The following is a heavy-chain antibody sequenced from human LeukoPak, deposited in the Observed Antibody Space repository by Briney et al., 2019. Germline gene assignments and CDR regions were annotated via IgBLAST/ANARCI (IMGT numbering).Heavy chain of an antibody. CDR1: GGSISSGGYS. V-gene: IGHV4-30-2*03. D-gene: IGHD3-3*01. CDR2: IYHSGST. CDR3: ARQAIFGVVKFDY. Sequence: SETLSLTCAVSGGSISSGGYSWSWIRQPPGKGLEWIGYIYHSGSTYYNPSLKSRVTISVDTSKNQFSLKLSSVTAADTAVYYCARQAIFGVVKFDYWGQGTLVTVSS. J-gene: IGHJ4*02.